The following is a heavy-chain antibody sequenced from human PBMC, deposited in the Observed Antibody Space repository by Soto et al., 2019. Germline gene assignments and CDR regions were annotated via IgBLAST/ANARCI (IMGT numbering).Heavy chain of an antibody. D-gene: IGHD1-26*01. CDR3: ARDPDAEYSGNYHTPRSLDS. CDR2: ISSSSKYI. Sequence: GGSLRLSCIGSGFTFSSYAMNWVRQAPGKCLEWVSSISSSSKYIYYTDSVKGRFTISRDNAKNSLYLQMNGLRAEDTALYYCARDPDAEYSGNYHTPRSLDSWGQGTQVNVSS. V-gene: IGHV3-21*01. CDR1: GFTFSSYA. J-gene: IGHJ4*02.